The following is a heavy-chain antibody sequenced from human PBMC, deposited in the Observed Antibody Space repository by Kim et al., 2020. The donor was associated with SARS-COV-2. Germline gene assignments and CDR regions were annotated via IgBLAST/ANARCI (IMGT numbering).Heavy chain of an antibody. CDR2: ISAGGGST. D-gene: IGHD3-10*01. CDR1: GFTFGTNG. V-gene: IGHV3-23*01. CDR3: AKKAPYGSGSYYDH. Sequence: GGSLRLSCAASGFTFGTNGMTWVRQAPGKGLEWVSVISAGGGSTLYADSVKGRFTISRDNSKNTLYLEMNSLRVEDTAIYFCAKKAPYGSGSYYDHWGQG. J-gene: IGHJ4*02.